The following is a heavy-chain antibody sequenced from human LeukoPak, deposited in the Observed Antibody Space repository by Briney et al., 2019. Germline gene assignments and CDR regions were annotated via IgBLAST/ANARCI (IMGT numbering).Heavy chain of an antibody. CDR3: ASQGSSGRQDYFDY. V-gene: IGHV4-39*07. J-gene: IGHJ4*02. CDR2: IYYSGST. Sequence: PSETLSLTCTVSGGSISSSSYYWGWIRQPPGKGLEWIGSIYYSGSTYYNASLKSRVTISVDTSKNRFSLKLSSVTAADTAVYYCASQGSSGRQDYFDYWGQGTLVTVSS. CDR1: GGSISSSSYY. D-gene: IGHD6-19*01.